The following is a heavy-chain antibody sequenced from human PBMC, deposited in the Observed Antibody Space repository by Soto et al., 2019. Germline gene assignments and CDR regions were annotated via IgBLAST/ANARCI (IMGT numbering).Heavy chain of an antibody. D-gene: IGHD2-2*01. CDR1: GGTFSSYA. J-gene: IGHJ6*02. V-gene: IGHV1-69*12. CDR2: IIPIFGTA. Sequence: QVQLVQSGAEVKKPGSSVKVSCKASGGTFSSYAISWVRQAPGQGLEWMGGIIPIFGTANYAQKFQGRVTITADESTSTAYMELSSLRSEDTAVYYCAGDRYCISTSCYSGGMDVWGQGTTVTVSS. CDR3: AGDRYCISTSCYSGGMDV.